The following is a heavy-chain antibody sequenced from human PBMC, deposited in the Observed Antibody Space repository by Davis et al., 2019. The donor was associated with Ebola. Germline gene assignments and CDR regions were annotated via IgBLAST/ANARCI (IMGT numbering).Heavy chain of an antibody. D-gene: IGHD6-13*01. Sequence: PGGSLRLSCTVSGGSISSYYWSWIRQPPGKGLEWIGSIYYSGSTYYNPSLKSRVTISVDTSKNQFSLKLSSVTAADTAVYYCARHGSEQQLVLYFFQHWGQGTLVTVSS. CDR3: ARHGSEQQLVLYFFQH. J-gene: IGHJ1*01. CDR2: IYYSGST. V-gene: IGHV4-59*05. CDR1: GGSISSYY.